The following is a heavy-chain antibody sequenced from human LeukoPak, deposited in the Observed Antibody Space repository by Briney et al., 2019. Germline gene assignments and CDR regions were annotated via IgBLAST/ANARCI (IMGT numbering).Heavy chain of an antibody. V-gene: IGHV1-2*02. CDR3: ARVDTGTYTALNY. CDR1: GYTFTAYF. J-gene: IGHJ4*02. Sequence: SENVSCQASGYTFTAYFMHWVRQAPGQGLEWMGWINHNSGGTNFAQKFQGRITMTRNTSLSPVYMELNRLRSGGQGVYYCARVDTGTYTALNYWGRGTLVSVP. D-gene: IGHD1-7*01. CDR2: INHNSGGT.